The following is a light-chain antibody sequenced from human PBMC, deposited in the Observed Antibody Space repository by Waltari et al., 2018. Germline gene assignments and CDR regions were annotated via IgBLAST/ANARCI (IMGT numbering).Light chain of an antibody. CDR2: DDT. CDR3: QVWDSRTDHVI. Sequence: YVLTQPPSVSVAPGQTARITCGGSNIGSKSVHWHQQTPGRAPILVVYDDTDRPSGIPGGCSGSNAGNTATLIISGVEAGDEADYYCQVWDSRTDHVIFGGGTKLTVL. J-gene: IGLJ2*01. CDR1: NIGSKS. V-gene: IGLV3-21*02.